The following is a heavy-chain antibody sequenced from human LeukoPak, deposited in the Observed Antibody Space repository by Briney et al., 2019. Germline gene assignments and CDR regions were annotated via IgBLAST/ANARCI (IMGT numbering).Heavy chain of an antibody. J-gene: IGHJ4*02. V-gene: IGHV3-9*01. D-gene: IGHD3-10*01. CDR2: ISWNSGSI. CDR1: GFTFADYA. CDR3: AKEGDRGAFDY. Sequence: GRSLRLSCAASGFTFADYAMHWVRHAPGEGLEWVSGISWNSGSIGYADSVKGRFTISRDNAKNSLYLQMNSLRAEDTALYYCAKEGDRGAFDYWGQGTLVTVSS.